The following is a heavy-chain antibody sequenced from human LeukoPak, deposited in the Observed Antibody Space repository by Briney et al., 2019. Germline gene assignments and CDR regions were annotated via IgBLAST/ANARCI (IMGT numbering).Heavy chain of an antibody. CDR2: ISAYNGNT. CDR3: AMILRYFDWSSRVWFDP. J-gene: IGHJ5*02. CDR1: GYTFTSYG. V-gene: IGHV1-18*01. D-gene: IGHD3-9*01. Sequence: GASVKVSCKASGYTFTSYGISWVRQAPGQGLEWMGWISAYNGNTNYAQKLQGRAPMTTDTSTSTAYMELRSLRSDDTAVYYCAMILRYFDWSSRVWFDPWGQGTLVTVSS.